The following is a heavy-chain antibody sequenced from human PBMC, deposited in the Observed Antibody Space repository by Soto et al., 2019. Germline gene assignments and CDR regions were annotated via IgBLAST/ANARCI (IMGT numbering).Heavy chain of an antibody. CDR1: GFTFVSYS. V-gene: IGHV3-48*02. CDR2: ISSSSSNI. CDR3: ARDLMITFESADDAFDI. J-gene: IGHJ3*02. D-gene: IGHD3-16*01. Sequence: GVSLSLSSAASGFTFVSYSMNWVRHAPGQGLEWVSYISSSSSNIYYADSVKGRFTISRDNAKNSLYLQMNSLRDEDTAVYYCARDLMITFESADDAFDIWGQGTMVTVSS.